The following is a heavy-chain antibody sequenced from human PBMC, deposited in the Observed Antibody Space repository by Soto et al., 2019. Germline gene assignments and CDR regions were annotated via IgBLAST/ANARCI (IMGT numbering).Heavy chain of an antibody. J-gene: IGHJ4*02. D-gene: IGHD6-19*01. CDR2: IFYTGST. V-gene: IGHV4-30-4*01. Sequence: QVQLQESGPGLVKPSQTLSLTCIISGGSITSGDYSWSWVRQPPGEGLEWIGYIFYTGSTYSNPSLKSRVTISIDTSKNQFSLKLSSVTAADTAVYFCARGGIAVAGSSDFWGQGTLVTVSS. CDR1: GGSITSGDYS. CDR3: ARGGIAVAGSSDF.